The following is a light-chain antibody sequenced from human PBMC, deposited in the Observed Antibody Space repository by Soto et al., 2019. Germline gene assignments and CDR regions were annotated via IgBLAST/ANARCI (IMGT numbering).Light chain of an antibody. J-gene: IGKJ1*01. CDR2: GAS. CDR1: QSVSSSY. V-gene: IGKV3-20*01. Sequence: ENVLTQSPGTLSLSPGERATLSCRASQSVSSSYLAWYQQKPGPAPRLLIYGASRRSTGIPDRFSGSVSGTDFTLTISRLEPEDCAVYYCQQYGSSRTFGQGTKVEIK. CDR3: QQYGSSRT.